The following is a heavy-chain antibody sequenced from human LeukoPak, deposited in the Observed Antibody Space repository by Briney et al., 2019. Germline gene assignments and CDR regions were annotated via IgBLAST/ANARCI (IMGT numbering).Heavy chain of an antibody. CDR1: GGSISSYY. D-gene: IGHD3-9*01. CDR2: IYYSGST. J-gene: IGHJ6*03. CDR3: ARGRKNILTGYYHYYYMDV. Sequence: SETLSLTCTVSGGSISSYYWSWIRQPPGKGLEWIGYIYYSGSTNYNPSLKSRVTISVDTSKNQFSLKLSSVTAADTAVYYCARGRKNILTGYYHYYYMDVWAKGSTVTVSS. V-gene: IGHV4-59*01.